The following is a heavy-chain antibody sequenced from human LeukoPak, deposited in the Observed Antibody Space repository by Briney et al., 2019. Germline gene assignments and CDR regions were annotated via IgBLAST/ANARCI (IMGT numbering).Heavy chain of an antibody. D-gene: IGHD6-13*01. CDR3: ARGNIAAAGIHY. CDR1: GFTFSSYW. CDR2: INGDGSST. J-gene: IGHJ4*02. Sequence: GGSLRLSCAASGFTFSSYWMHWVRHAPGKGLVWVSRINGDGSSTTYVDSVMGRFTISRDNAKNTLYLQMNSVRAEDTAVYYCARGNIAAAGIHYWGQGTLVIVSS. V-gene: IGHV3-74*01.